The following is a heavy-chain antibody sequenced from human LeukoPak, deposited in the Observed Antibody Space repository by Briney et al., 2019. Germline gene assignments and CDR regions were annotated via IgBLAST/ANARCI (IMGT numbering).Heavy chain of an antibody. CDR2: INQDGSQK. J-gene: IGHJ4*02. V-gene: IGHV3-7*05. CDR1: GFTFSSYA. CDR3: ARSNREFASGSGDY. Sequence: GGSLRLSCAASGFTFSSYAMTWVRQAPGKGLEWVANINQDGSQKSCVDSVKGRFSISRDNAKNSLYLQMHSLRAEDTAVYYCARSNREFASGSGDYWGQGTLVTVSS. D-gene: IGHD3-10*01.